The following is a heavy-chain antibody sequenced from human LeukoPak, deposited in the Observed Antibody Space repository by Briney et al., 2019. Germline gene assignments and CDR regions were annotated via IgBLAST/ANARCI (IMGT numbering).Heavy chain of an antibody. CDR3: ARGIVVVPAASQHYYYYYMDV. V-gene: IGHV4-30-4*08. CDR2: IYYSGST. D-gene: IGHD2-2*01. Sequence: SQTLSLTCTVSGGSISSGDYYWSWIRQPPRKGLEWIGYIYYSGSTYYNPSLKSRVTISVDTSKNQFSLKLSSVTAADTAVYYCARGIVVVPAASQHYYYYYMDVWGKGTTVTVSS. CDR1: GGSISSGDYY. J-gene: IGHJ6*03.